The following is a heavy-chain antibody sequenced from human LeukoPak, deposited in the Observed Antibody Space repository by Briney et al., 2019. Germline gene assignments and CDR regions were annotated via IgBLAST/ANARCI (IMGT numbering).Heavy chain of an antibody. V-gene: IGHV3-48*04. CDR2: ISSSGSTI. CDR1: GFTFSSYA. CDR3: ARAIVVGNWFDP. J-gene: IGHJ5*02. D-gene: IGHD2-21*01. Sequence: PGGSLRLSCAASGFTFSSYAMSWVRQAPGKGLEWVSYISSSGSTIYYADSVKGRFTISRDNAKNSLYLQMNSLRAEDTAVYYCARAIVVGNWFDPWGQGTLVTVSS.